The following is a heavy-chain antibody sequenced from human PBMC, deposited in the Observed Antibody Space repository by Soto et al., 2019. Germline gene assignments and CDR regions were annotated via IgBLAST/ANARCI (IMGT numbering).Heavy chain of an antibody. CDR2: ISSSGSTI. J-gene: IGHJ4*02. D-gene: IGHD3-22*01. V-gene: IGHV3-48*03. Sequence: LRLSCAASGFTFSSYEMNWVRQAPGKGLEWVSYISSSGSTIYYADSVKGRFTISRDNAKNSLYLQMNSLRAEDTAVYYCARGSDITMIVVVIPFDYWGQGTLVTV. CDR1: GFTFSSYE. CDR3: ARGSDITMIVVVIPFDY.